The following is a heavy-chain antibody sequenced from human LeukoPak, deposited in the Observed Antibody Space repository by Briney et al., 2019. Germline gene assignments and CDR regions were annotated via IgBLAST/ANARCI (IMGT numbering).Heavy chain of an antibody. Sequence: ASVKVSCKASGYTFTSYYMHWVRPAPGQGLEWMGIINPSGGSTSYAQKFQGRVTTTRDTSTSTVYMELSSLRSEDTAVYYCAREKRYCSSTSCYYDFDYWGQGTLVTVSS. CDR3: AREKRYCSSTSCYYDFDY. CDR1: GYTFTSYY. J-gene: IGHJ4*02. V-gene: IGHV1-46*01. D-gene: IGHD2-2*01. CDR2: INPSGGST.